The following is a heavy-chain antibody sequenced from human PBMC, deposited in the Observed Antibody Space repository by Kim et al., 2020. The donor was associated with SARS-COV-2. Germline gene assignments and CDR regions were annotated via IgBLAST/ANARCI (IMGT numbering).Heavy chain of an antibody. CDR2: IKQDGSEK. D-gene: IGHD6-13*01. J-gene: IGHJ4*02. CDR3: ATSRTFDY. CDR1: GFTFSSYW. Sequence: GGSLRLSCAASGFTFSSYWMSWVRQAPGKGLEWVANIKQDGSEKHYVDSVKGRFTISRDNANNSLYVQMNSLRAEDTAVYYCATSRTFDYWGQGTLVTVSS. V-gene: IGHV3-7*01.